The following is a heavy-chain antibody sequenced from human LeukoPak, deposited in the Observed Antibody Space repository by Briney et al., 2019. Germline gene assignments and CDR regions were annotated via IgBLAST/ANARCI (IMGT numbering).Heavy chain of an antibody. D-gene: IGHD3-10*01. CDR3: ARDLNYYGSGMYYGMDV. Sequence: ASVKVSCKASGGTCSRCAFNWVRQAPGQGLEWMGWINPNSGGTNYAQKFQGRVTMTRDTSISTAYMELSRLRSDDTAVYYCARDLNYYGSGMYYGMDVWGQGTTVTVSS. CDR2: INPNSGGT. CDR1: GGTCSRCA. J-gene: IGHJ6*02. V-gene: IGHV1-2*02.